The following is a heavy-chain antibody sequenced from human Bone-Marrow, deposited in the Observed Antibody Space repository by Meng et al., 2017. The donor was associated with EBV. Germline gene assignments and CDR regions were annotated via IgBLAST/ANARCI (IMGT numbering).Heavy chain of an antibody. Sequence: GQSGAEVKKPGSSVKVSCKTAGGTFSSDAISWVRQAPGQGLVWLGGLIPMSGAPYYAQNFQGRVTITADESTSTHYMELSNLRSEDTAMYYCASESGRGFTPDYWGQGTLVTVSS. CDR2: LIPMSGAP. J-gene: IGHJ4*02. V-gene: IGHV1-69*01. D-gene: IGHD3-10*01. CDR3: ASESGRGFTPDY. CDR1: GGTFSSDA.